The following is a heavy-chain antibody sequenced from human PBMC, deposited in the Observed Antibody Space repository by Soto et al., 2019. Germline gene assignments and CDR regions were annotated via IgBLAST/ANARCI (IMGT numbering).Heavy chain of an antibody. CDR3: RVAAAPIDDAFDI. J-gene: IGHJ3*02. CDR1: GYTFTSYY. CDR2: INPSGGST. D-gene: IGHD6-13*01. V-gene: IGHV1-46*01. Sequence: GASVKVSCKASGYTFTSYYMHWVRQAPGQGLEWMGIINPSGGSTSYAQKFQGRVTMTRDTSTSTVYMELSSLRSEDTAVYYCRVAAAPIDDAFDIWGQGTMVTVSS.